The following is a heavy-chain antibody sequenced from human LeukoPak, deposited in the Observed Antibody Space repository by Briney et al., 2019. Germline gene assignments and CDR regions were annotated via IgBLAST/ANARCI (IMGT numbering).Heavy chain of an antibody. D-gene: IGHD6-6*01. CDR2: IYHSGST. CDR1: GYSISSGYY. J-gene: IGHJ4*02. V-gene: IGHV4-38-2*02. CDR3: ARDPSEYSSSSITFDY. Sequence: SETLSLTCAVSGYSISSGYYWGWLRQPPGKGLEWIGSIYHSGSTYYNPSLKSRVTISVDTSKNQFSLKLSSVTAADTAVYYCARDPSEYSSSSITFDYWGQGTLVTVSS.